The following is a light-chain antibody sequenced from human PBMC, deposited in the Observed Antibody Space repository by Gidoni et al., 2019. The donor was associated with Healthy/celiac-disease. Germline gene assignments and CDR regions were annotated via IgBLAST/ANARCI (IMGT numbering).Light chain of an antibody. J-gene: IGKJ2*01. Sequence: DIVMTQSPLSLPVTPGEPASISCRSSQSLLLSNGYNYLDWYLQKPGQSPQLLIYLGSNRASGVPDRFSGSGSGTDFTLKISRVEAEDVGVYYCMQALQTPLYTFGQXTKLEIK. CDR1: QSLLLSNGYNY. CDR3: MQALQTPLYT. CDR2: LGS. V-gene: IGKV2-28*01.